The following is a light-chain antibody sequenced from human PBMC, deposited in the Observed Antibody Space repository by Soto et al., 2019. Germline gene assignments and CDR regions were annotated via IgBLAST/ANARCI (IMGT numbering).Light chain of an antibody. CDR3: SSYAGSNNFV. J-gene: IGLJ1*01. V-gene: IGLV2-8*01. Sequence: QSVLTQPPSVSGSPGQSVTISCTGTSTDFVSYNRVSWYQQHPGKAPKLVIYEVTKRPSGVPDRVSASKSGNTASLTVSGLRAEDEADYYCSSYAGSNNFVFGSGTKVTVL. CDR1: STDFVSYNR. CDR2: EVT.